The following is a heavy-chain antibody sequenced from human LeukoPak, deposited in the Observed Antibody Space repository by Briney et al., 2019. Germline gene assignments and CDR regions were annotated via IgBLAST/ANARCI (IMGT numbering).Heavy chain of an antibody. Sequence: ASVNVSCKASGYTFTGYYVHWVRQAPGQGLEWMGIINPSGGSTSYAQKFQGRVTMTRDTSTSTVYMELSSLGSEDTAVYYCARDWAVVVVAASNWFDPWGQGTLVTVSS. J-gene: IGHJ5*02. D-gene: IGHD2-15*01. CDR1: GYTFTGYY. CDR2: INPSGGST. V-gene: IGHV1-46*01. CDR3: ARDWAVVVVAASNWFDP.